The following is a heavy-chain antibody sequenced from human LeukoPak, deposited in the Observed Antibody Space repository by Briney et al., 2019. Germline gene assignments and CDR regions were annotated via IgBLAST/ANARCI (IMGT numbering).Heavy chain of an antibody. Sequence: GASVKVSCKASGYRFTSYYIHWVRQAPGQGLEWMGWINPNNGGTNYAQKFQGRVTMARDTSITTTYMELSSLRSDDTAVYYCARDSGDYYGSGSRFDPWGQETLVTVSS. V-gene: IGHV1-2*02. D-gene: IGHD3-10*01. CDR2: INPNNGGT. J-gene: IGHJ5*02. CDR3: ARDSGDYYGSGSRFDP. CDR1: GYRFTSYY.